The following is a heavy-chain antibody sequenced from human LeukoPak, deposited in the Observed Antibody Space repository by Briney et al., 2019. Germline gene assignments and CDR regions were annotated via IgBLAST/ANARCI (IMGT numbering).Heavy chain of an antibody. Sequence: GVSLRLSCAASGFTFSSYAMSWVRQAPEKGLEWVSTISGSGGGTYYADSVKGRFTISRDDSKNTRYLQMNSLRAEDTAVYYCVKDLGRYRNNCFDYWGQGTLVTVYS. CDR1: GFTFSSYA. D-gene: IGHD1-26*01. CDR3: VKDLGRYRNNCFDY. CDR2: ISGSGGGT. V-gene: IGHV3-23*01. J-gene: IGHJ4*02.